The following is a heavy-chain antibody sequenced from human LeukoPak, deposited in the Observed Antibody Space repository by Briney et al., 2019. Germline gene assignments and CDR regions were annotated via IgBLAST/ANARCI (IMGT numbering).Heavy chain of an antibody. CDR3: ARVSSYGSGSYDY. CDR1: GFTFSSYE. CDR2: ISSSGSTI. V-gene: IGHV3-48*03. Sequence: PGGSLRLSRAASGFTFSSYEMNWVRQAPGKGLEWVSYISSSGSTIYYADSVKGRFTISRDNAKNSLYLQMNSLRAEDTAVYYCARVSSYGSGSYDYWGQGTLVTVSS. J-gene: IGHJ4*02. D-gene: IGHD3-10*01.